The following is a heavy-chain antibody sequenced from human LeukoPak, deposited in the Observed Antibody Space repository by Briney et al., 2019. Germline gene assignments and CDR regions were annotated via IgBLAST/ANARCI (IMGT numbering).Heavy chain of an antibody. D-gene: IGHD5-18*01. CDR3: ARDSPYDTAMVP. J-gene: IGHJ5*02. V-gene: IGHV4-31*03. CDR1: GGSISSGGYY. CDR2: IYYSGST. Sequence: SQTLSLTCTVSGGSISSGGYYWSWIRQHPGKGLEWIGYIYYSGSTYYNPSLKSRVTISVDTSKNQFSLKLSSVTAADTVVYYCARDSPYDTAMVPWGQGTLVTVSS.